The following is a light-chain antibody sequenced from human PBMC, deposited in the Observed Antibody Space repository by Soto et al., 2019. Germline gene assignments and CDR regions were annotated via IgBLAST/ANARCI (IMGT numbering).Light chain of an antibody. CDR3: QSYDTTLSGLM. V-gene: IGLV1-40*01. CDR1: ASNLGAKYA. CDR2: DNI. J-gene: IGLJ3*02. Sequence: QAVVTQPPSVSGAPGQRVTISCTGSASNLGAKYAVHWYQHLPGTAPKLLIYDNIHRPSGVPDRFSGSKSDTSASLAITGLQAEDEADYYCQSYDTTLSGLMFGGGTKVTVL.